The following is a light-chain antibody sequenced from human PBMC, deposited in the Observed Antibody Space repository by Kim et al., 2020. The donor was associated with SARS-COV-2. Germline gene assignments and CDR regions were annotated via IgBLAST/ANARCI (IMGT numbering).Light chain of an antibody. J-gene: IGKJ4*01. CDR2: GAS. CDR1: QDVSSY. V-gene: IGKV1-17*03. Sequence: SASIGDRLTITCRACQDVSSYLAWFQQKPGKVPQRLIYGASSRQSGVPSRFSGRGSGTEFTLTISGLQPEDFATYYCLQHNSYPLTFGGGTKLEI. CDR3: LQHNSYPLT.